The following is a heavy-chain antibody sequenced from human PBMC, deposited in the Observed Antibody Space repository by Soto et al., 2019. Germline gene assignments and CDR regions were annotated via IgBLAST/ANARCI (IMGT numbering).Heavy chain of an antibody. D-gene: IGHD3-16*01. Sequence: SETLSLTCAVYGGSFSGYYWSWIRQPPGKGLEWIGEINHSGSTNYNPSLKSRVTISVDTSKNQFSLKLSSVTAADTAVYYCARKGPPYDYIWGSYRMVFDYWGQGTLVTVSS. CDR1: GGSFSGYY. J-gene: IGHJ4*02. CDR2: INHSGST. CDR3: ARKGPPYDYIWGSYRMVFDY. V-gene: IGHV4-34*01.